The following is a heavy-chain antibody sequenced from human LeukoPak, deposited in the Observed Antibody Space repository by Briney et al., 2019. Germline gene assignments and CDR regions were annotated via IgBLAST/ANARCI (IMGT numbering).Heavy chain of an antibody. CDR2: IYYSGST. V-gene: IGHV4-39*01. CDR1: GGSISSSSYY. Sequence: PSETLSLTCTVSGGSISSSSYYWVWIRQPPGKGLEWIGSIYYSGSTYYNPSLKSRVTISVDTSKNQFSLKLSSVTAADTAVYYCARHGYSYGSYAFDIWGQGTMVTLSS. J-gene: IGHJ3*02. D-gene: IGHD5-18*01. CDR3: ARHGYSYGSYAFDI.